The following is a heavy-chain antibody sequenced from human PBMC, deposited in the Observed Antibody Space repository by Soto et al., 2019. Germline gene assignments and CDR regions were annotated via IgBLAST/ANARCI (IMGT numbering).Heavy chain of an antibody. V-gene: IGHV5-51*01. CDR3: ARLGDYGKYYYYYYGMDV. CDR2: IYPGDSDT. J-gene: IGHJ6*02. CDR1: GYSFTSYW. D-gene: IGHD4-17*01. Sequence: GESLKIFCKGSGYSFTSYWIGWVRQMPGKGLEWMGIIYPGDSDTRYSPSFQGQVTISADKSISTAYLQWSSLKASDTAMYYCARLGDYGKYYYYYYGMDVWGQGTTVTVSS.